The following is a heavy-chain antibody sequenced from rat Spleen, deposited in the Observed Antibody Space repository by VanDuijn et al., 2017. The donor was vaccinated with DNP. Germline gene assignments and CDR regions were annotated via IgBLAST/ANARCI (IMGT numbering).Heavy chain of an antibody. CDR2: IGSDSYAP. D-gene: IGHD1-1*01. J-gene: IGHJ4*01. Sequence: EVQLVESGGGLVQPGRSLKLSCAASGFSFSYYYMAWVRQAPTKGLEWVAYIGSDSYAPYYGDSVKGRFAISRDNAKSTLYLQMDSLRSEDTATYYCAGLYWMDAWGQGTSVTGSS. V-gene: IGHV5-25*01. CDR1: GFSFSYYY. CDR3: AGLYWMDA.